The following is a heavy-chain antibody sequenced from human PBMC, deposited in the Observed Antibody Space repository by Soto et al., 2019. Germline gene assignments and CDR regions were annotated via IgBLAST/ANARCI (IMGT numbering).Heavy chain of an antibody. D-gene: IGHD3-22*01. Sequence: QVQLVQSGAEVKKPGSSVKVSCKASGGTFSSYAISWVRQAPGQGLEWMGGIIPIFGTANYAQKFQGRVTITSDKSTSPAYMELSSLRSEDTAVYYCASLPPYYDSSGYYSTGKNWFDPWGQGTLATVSS. CDR3: ASLPPYYDSSGYYSTGKNWFDP. V-gene: IGHV1-69*06. J-gene: IGHJ5*02. CDR2: IIPIFGTA. CDR1: GGTFSSYA.